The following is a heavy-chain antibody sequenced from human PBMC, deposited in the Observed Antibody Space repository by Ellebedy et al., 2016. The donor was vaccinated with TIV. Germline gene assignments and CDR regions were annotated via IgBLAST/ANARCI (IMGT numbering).Heavy chain of an antibody. D-gene: IGHD2-15*01. J-gene: IGHJ3*02. Sequence: PGGSLRLSCAASGFTFGDYAMTWFRQAPGKGLECVSAIGCCGPSTYYADSVKGRFTISRDDSKNTLYLQMNSLRAEDTAVYYCARDPFGLVAGNAFDIWGQGTMVTVSS. CDR1: GFTFGDYA. CDR3: ARDPFGLVAGNAFDI. CDR2: IGCCGPST. V-gene: IGHV3-23*01.